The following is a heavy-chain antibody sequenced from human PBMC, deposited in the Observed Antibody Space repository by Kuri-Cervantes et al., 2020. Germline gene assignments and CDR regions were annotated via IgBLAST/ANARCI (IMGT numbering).Heavy chain of an antibody. CDR2: ISWNSGSI. J-gene: IGHJ6*03. CDR1: GFTFDDYA. Sequence: SLKISCAASGFTFDDYAMHWVRQAPGKGLEWVSGISWNSGSIGYADSVKGRFTISRDNAKNSLYLQMNSLRAEDTALYYCAKDIRVITYYYMDVWGKGTTVTVSS. CDR3: AKDIRVITYYYMDV. V-gene: IGHV3-9*01. D-gene: IGHD3-10*01.